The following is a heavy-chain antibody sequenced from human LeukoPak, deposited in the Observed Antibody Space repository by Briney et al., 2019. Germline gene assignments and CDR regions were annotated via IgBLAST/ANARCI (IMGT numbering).Heavy chain of an antibody. CDR2: ISAYNGDK. CDR1: GYTFNNYG. D-gene: IGHD3-22*01. Sequence: GASVKVSCKPSGYTFNNYGITWVRQDPGQGLEWMGWISAYNGDKNYAQKLQGRVTMTTDTSTRTAYMELRSLSSDDTAVYYCARASASPTNSNSYYFETTKKNAFDIWGQGTMVTVSS. V-gene: IGHV1-18*01. CDR3: ARASASPTNSNSYYFETTKKNAFDI. J-gene: IGHJ3*02.